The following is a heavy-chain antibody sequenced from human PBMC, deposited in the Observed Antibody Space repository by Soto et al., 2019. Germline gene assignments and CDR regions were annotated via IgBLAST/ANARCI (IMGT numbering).Heavy chain of an antibody. D-gene: IGHD6-19*01. Sequence: GASVKVSCKASGYTFTSYDINWVRQATGQGLEWMGWMNPNSGNTGYAQKFQGRVTMTRNTSISTAYMELSSLRSEDTAVYYCARGQGSSGWYDHYHLDVWGKGTTVTVYS. CDR1: GYTFTSYD. V-gene: IGHV1-8*01. J-gene: IGHJ6*03. CDR2: MNPNSGNT. CDR3: ARGQGSSGWYDHYHLDV.